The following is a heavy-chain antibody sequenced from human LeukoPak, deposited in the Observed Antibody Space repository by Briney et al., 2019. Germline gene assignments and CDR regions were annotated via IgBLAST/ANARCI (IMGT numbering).Heavy chain of an antibody. CDR1: GYTFTSYG. D-gene: IGHD6-13*01. Sequence: ASVRVSCKASGYTFTSYGISWVRQAPGQGLEWMGWISAYNGNTNYAQKLQGRVTMTTDTSTSTAYMELRSLRSDDTAVYYCAREDGSSWSVGMDVWGQGTTVTVSS. J-gene: IGHJ6*02. CDR3: AREDGSSWSVGMDV. V-gene: IGHV1-18*01. CDR2: ISAYNGNT.